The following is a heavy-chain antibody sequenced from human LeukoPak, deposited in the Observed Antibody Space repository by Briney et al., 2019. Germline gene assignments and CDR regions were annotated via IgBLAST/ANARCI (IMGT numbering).Heavy chain of an antibody. V-gene: IGHV4-39*01. CDR3: GRHGGSYDSSGCYYVVPRDYYYYGMDV. Sequence: SETLSLSCTVSGGSISSSSYYWGWIRQPPGKGLEWLGSIYYSGSTYYNASLKSRVTISVDTSKNQFSLKLSSVTAADTAVYYCGRHGGSYDSSGCYYVVPRDYYYYGMDVWGQGTTVTVSS. D-gene: IGHD3-22*01. CDR1: GGSISSSSYY. CDR2: IYYSGST. J-gene: IGHJ6*02.